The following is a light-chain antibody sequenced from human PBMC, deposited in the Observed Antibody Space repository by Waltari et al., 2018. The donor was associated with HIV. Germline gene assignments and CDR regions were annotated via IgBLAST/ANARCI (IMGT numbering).Light chain of an antibody. CDR3: ASWYDNLGHWV. V-gene: IGLV1-47*01. CDR2: RND. J-gene: IGLJ3*02. CDR1: KSNVGNNF. Sequence: QSVLTQQPSASRTPGQRVIMSCSGNKSNVGNNFVSWFQQVPGGAPKLVIYRNDRRPSSVPDRFSGAKSGSSVSLSISGLQSDDEADDFCASWYDNLGHWVFGVGTKLTV.